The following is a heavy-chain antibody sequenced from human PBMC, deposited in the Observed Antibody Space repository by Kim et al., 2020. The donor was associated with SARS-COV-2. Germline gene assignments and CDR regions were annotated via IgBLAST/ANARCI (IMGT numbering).Heavy chain of an antibody. CDR3: ARPRGYMHRFGIAF. CDR2: ISDTSSHT. Sequence: GGSLRLSCAASGFTFSDYYMTWIRQAPGKGLEWISYISDTSSHTHYADSVRGRFTISRDNARKSVFLQMNSLTAEDTAVYYCARPRGYMHRFGIAFWCQG. CDR1: GFTFSDYY. D-gene: IGHD5-12*01. V-gene: IGHV3-11*03. J-gene: IGHJ1*01.